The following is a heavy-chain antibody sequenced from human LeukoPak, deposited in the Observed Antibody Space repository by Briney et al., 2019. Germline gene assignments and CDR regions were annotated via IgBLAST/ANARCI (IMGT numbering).Heavy chain of an antibody. CDR2: INPNSGGT. J-gene: IGHJ3*02. CDR3: ARSRQPTMVRGVINPNAFDI. D-gene: IGHD3-10*01. CDR1: GYTFTGYY. Sequence: ASVKVSCKASGYTFTGYYMHWVRQAPGQGLEWMGWINPNSGGTNYAQKFQGRVTMTRDTSISTAYMELSSLRSEDTAVYYCARSRQPTMVRGVINPNAFDIWGQRTMVTDSS. V-gene: IGHV1-2*02.